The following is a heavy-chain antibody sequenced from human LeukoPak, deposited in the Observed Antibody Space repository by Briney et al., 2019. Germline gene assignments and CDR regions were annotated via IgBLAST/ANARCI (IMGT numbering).Heavy chain of an antibody. CDR3: ARDSDSYGFDY. Sequence: GGSLRLSCAVSGFTFRSYSMNWVRQAPGKGLEWVSSISSVSSYIYYADSPKGRFTISRDNAKNSLYLQMNSLRAEDTAVYYCARDSDSYGFDYWGQGTLVTVSS. CDR2: ISSVSSYI. J-gene: IGHJ4*02. CDR1: GFTFRSYS. D-gene: IGHD5-18*01. V-gene: IGHV3-21*01.